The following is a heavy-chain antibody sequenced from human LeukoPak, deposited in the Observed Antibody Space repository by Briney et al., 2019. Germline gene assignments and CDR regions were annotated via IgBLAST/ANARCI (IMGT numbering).Heavy chain of an antibody. CDR1: GFTFSSYA. CDR3: AKLRYFDWLFEGNWFDP. J-gene: IGHJ5*02. V-gene: IGHV3-23*01. CDR2: ISGSGGST. Sequence: GGSLRLSCAASGFTFSSYAMSWVRQAPGKGLEWESAISGSGGSTYYADSVKGRFTISRDNSKNTLYLQMNSLRAEDTAVYYCAKLRYFDWLFEGNWFDPWGQGTLVTVSS. D-gene: IGHD3-9*01.